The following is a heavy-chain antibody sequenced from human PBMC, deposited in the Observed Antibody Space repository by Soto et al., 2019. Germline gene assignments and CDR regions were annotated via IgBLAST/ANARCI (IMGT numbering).Heavy chain of an antibody. CDR2: IYYSGST. CDR1: GGSISSYY. V-gene: IGHV4-59*01. CDR3: ARGGYSYGYLFDY. J-gene: IGHJ4*02. D-gene: IGHD5-18*01. Sequence: SETLSLTCAVSGGSISSYYWSWIRQPPGKGLEWIGYIYYSGSTNYNPSLKSRVTISVDTSKNQFSLKLSSVTAADTAVYYCARGGYSYGYLFDYWGQGTLVTVSS.